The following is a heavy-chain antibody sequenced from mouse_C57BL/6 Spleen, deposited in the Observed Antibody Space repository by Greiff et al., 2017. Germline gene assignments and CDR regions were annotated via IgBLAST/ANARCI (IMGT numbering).Heavy chain of an antibody. CDR2: IYPGDGDT. CDR1: GYAFSSYW. Sequence: QVHVKQSGAELVKPGASVKISCKASGYAFSSYWMNWVKQRPGKGLEWIGQIYPGDGDTNYNGKFKGKATLTADKSSSTAYMQLSSLTSEDSAVYFCARRGSYYGSRYFDYWGQGTTLTVSS. CDR3: ARRGSYYGSRYFDY. D-gene: IGHD1-1*01. J-gene: IGHJ2*01. V-gene: IGHV1-80*01.